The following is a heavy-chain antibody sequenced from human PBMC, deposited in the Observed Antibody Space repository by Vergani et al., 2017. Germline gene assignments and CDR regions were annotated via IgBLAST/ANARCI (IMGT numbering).Heavy chain of an antibody. J-gene: IGHJ6*03. CDR3: ARGGSIAAPSYLYYFYMDV. D-gene: IGHD6-6*01. CDR2: INPSGGST. V-gene: IGHV1-46*01. CDR1: GYTFTSYY. Sequence: QVQLVQSGAEVKKPGASVKVSCKASGYTFTSYYMHWVRQAPGQGLEWMGIINPSGGSTSYAQKFQGRVTMTRDTSTSTVYMELSSLRSEDTAVYYCARGGSIAAPSYLYYFYMDVWGKGTSVTVSS.